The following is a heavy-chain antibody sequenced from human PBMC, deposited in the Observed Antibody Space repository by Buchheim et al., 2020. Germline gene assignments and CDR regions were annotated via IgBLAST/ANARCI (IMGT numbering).Heavy chain of an antibody. CDR2: ISSDESNK. CDR3: VRKSHNGIAAAGDYFEY. D-gene: IGHD6-13*01. Sequence: QVQLVESGGGVVQPGRSLRLSCAASGFTFSSYAMHWVRQAPGKGLEWVAVISSDESNKYYADSVKGRLTIARDNSKNTLYMQMNSLITEDTAIYYCVRKSHNGIAAAGDYFEYWGQGTL. V-gene: IGHV3-30-3*01. CDR1: GFTFSSYA. J-gene: IGHJ4*02.